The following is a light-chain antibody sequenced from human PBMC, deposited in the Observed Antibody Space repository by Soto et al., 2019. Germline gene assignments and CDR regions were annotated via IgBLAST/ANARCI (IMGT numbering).Light chain of an antibody. Sequence: EIVLTQSPGTLSLSPGERATLSCRASQSIYSNFLAWYQQKPGQAPRLLISGASNRATGIPDRFSGSGSGTDFTLTISGLEPEDLAVYYCQQYGDSPRTFGQGTKVEIK. V-gene: IGKV3-20*01. CDR3: QQYGDSPRT. CDR1: QSIYSNF. CDR2: GAS. J-gene: IGKJ1*01.